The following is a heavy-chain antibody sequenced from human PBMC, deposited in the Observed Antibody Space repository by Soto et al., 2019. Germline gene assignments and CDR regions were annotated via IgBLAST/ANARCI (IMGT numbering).Heavy chain of an antibody. V-gene: IGHV1-18*01. Sequence: ASVKVSCKASGYTFTSYGISWVRQAPGQGLEWMGWISTYNGNTNYAQKLQGRVTMTTDTSTSTAYMELRSLRSDDTAVYYCAKNSEATIRVGYDYWGQGTLVTVSS. D-gene: IGHD5-12*01. CDR2: ISTYNGNT. J-gene: IGHJ4*02. CDR3: AKNSEATIRVGYDY. CDR1: GYTFTSYG.